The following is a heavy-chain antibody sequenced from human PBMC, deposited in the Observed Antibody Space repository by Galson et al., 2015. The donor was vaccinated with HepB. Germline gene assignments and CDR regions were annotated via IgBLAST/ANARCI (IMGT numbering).Heavy chain of an antibody. V-gene: IGHV3-23*01. D-gene: IGHD1-1*01. Sequence: SLRLSCATSGFTFRRLGMTWVRQAAGKGLECVAAISMSGGSTDYADSVKGRFTISRDNSNNMLYLQMNNLRVEDTAVYYFARGTTSIDYWGQGTQVSVSS. J-gene: IGHJ4*02. CDR2: ISMSGGST. CDR3: ARGTTSIDY. CDR1: GFTFRRLG.